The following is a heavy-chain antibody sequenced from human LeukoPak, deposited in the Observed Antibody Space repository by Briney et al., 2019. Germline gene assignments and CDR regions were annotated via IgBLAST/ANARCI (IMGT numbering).Heavy chain of an antibody. D-gene: IGHD3-9*01. V-gene: IGHV4-34*01. CDR1: GGSFSGYY. CDR3: ARAYDILTGYRFASDY. Sequence: PSETLSLTCAVYGGSFSGYYWSWIRQPPGKGLEWIGEINHSGSTNYNPSLKSRVTISVDTSKNQFSLKLSSVTAADTAVYYCARAYDILTGYRFASDYWGQGTLVTVSS. J-gene: IGHJ4*02. CDR2: INHSGST.